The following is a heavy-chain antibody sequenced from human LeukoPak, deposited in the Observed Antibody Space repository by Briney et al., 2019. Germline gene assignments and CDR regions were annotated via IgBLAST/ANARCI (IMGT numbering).Heavy chain of an antibody. V-gene: IGHV4-31*03. Sequence: PSQTLSLTCTVSGGSISSGGYYWSWLRQHPGKGLEWIGYIYYSGSTYYNPSLKSRVTISVDTSKNQFSLKLSSVTAADTAVYYCARGGFRYNWFDPWGQGTLVTVSS. J-gene: IGHJ5*02. D-gene: IGHD5-12*01. CDR1: GGSISSGGYY. CDR3: ARGGFRYNWFDP. CDR2: IYYSGST.